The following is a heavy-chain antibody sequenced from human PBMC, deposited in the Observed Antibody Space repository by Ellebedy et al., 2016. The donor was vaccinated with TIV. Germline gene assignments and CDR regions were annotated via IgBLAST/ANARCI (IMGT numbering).Heavy chain of an antibody. V-gene: IGHV3-48*01. Sequence: GESLKISCAASGFAFPTCAMNWVRQAPGKGLEWVSYICSSSSTIYYADSVKGRFTVSRDNAKDSLYLQMDSLRADDTAVYYCARAGDYNLLSPAGGYWGQGTLVTVSS. CDR2: ICSSSSTI. CDR1: GFAFPTCA. D-gene: IGHD4-17*01. J-gene: IGHJ4*02. CDR3: ARAGDYNLLSPAGGY.